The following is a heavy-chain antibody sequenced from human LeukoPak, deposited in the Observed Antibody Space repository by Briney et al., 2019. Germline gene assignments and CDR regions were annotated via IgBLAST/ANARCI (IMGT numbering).Heavy chain of an antibody. J-gene: IGHJ4*02. Sequence: ASVKVSCKAPGYSFTTYGITWVRQAPGQGLEWMGWISVDNDNTNYAQKLQGRVTVTTDASTSTAYMELRSLRSDDTAVYYCARAGASRWSDYWGQGTLVTVSS. D-gene: IGHD6-13*01. CDR1: GYSFTTYG. V-gene: IGHV1-18*01. CDR3: ARAGASRWSDY. CDR2: ISVDNDNT.